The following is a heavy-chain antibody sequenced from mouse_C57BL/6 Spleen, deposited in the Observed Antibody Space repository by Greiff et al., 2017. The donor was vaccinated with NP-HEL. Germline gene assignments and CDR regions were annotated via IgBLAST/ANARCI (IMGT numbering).Heavy chain of an antibody. CDR3: ATTALDY. J-gene: IGHJ2*01. CDR1: GYTFTSYW. Sequence: QVQLQQPGAELVKPGASVKLSCKASGYTFTSYWMQWVKQRPGQGLEWIGEIDPSDSYTNYNQKFKGKATLTVDTSSSTAYMQLSSLTSEDSAVYYCATTALDYWGQGTTLTVSS. V-gene: IGHV1-50*01. CDR2: IDPSDSYT. D-gene: IGHD3-2*01.